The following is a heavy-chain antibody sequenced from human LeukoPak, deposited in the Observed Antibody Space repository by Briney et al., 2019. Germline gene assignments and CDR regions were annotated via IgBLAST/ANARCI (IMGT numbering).Heavy chain of an antibody. Sequence: PGGSLRLSCAASGFTVSSNYMSWVRQAPGKGLEWVSVIYSGGSTYYADSVKGRFTISRDNSKNTLYLLMNSLRAEDTAVYYCARDANGSGSYDYWGQGTLVTVSS. CDR1: GFTVSSNY. CDR2: IYSGGST. CDR3: ARDANGSGSYDY. J-gene: IGHJ4*02. V-gene: IGHV3-66*01. D-gene: IGHD3-10*01.